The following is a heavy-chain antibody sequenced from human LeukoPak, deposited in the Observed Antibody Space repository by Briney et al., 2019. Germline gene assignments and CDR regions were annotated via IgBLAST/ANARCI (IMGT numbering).Heavy chain of an antibody. Sequence: ASVKVSCKASGYTFTSYAMNWVRQAPGQGLEWMGWINTNTGNPTYAQGFTGRFVFSLDTSVSTAYLQISSLKAEDTAVYYCARGRESYSSSRNNWFDPWGQGTLVTVSS. D-gene: IGHD6-6*01. CDR1: GYTFTSYA. CDR3: ARGRESYSSSRNNWFDP. V-gene: IGHV7-4-1*02. CDR2: INTNTGNP. J-gene: IGHJ5*02.